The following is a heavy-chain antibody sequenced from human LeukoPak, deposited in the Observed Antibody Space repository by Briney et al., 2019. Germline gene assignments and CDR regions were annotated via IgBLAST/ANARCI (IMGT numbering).Heavy chain of an antibody. V-gene: IGHV3-30*04. CDR1: GFTFNYYS. Sequence: PGGSLRLSCAASGFTFNYYSMHWVRQAPGKGLEWVAGISYDGSNEYYADAMKGRFTISRDNSKNTLYLQMSSLRAEDTAVYYCARVGPGPNPADAFDIWGQGTMVTVSS. CDR2: ISYDGSNE. CDR3: ARVGPGPNPADAFDI. J-gene: IGHJ3*02.